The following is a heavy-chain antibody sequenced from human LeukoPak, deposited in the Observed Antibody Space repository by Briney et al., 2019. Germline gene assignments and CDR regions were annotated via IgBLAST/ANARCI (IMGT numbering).Heavy chain of an antibody. V-gene: IGHV4-34*01. D-gene: IGHD2-21*01. J-gene: IGHJ3*02. CDR3: ASFVGDGDAFDI. Sequence: SETLSLTCAVYGGSFSGYYWSWIRQPPGKGLEWIGEINHSGSTNYNPSLKSRVTISVDTSKNQFSLKLSSVTAADTAVYYCASFVGDGDAFDIWGQGTMVTVSS. CDR1: GGSFSGYY. CDR2: INHSGST.